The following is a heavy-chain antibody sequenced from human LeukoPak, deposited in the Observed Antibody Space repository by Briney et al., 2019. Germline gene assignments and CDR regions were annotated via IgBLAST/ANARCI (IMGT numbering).Heavy chain of an antibody. J-gene: IGHJ6*02. Sequence: SGKVSCKASGGSFSSYAISWVRQAHGQGQEWVGGIIPIFGTANYAQKFQGRVTITADESTSTAYMELSSLRSEDTAVYYCARSMDPYYYYYGMDVWGQGPTVTVSS. D-gene: IGHD2-8*01. CDR1: GGSFSSYA. V-gene: IGHV1-69*13. CDR2: IIPIFGTA. CDR3: ARSMDPYYYYYGMDV.